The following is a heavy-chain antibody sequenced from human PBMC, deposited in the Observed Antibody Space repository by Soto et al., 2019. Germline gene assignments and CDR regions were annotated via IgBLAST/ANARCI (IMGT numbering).Heavy chain of an antibody. CDR2: ISDSGGAT. Sequence: GGSLRLSCAASGFTFSSYDMTWVRQAPGKGLEWVSAISDSGGATYYTDSVKGRFTISRDNSKSTLYLQMNSLRAEDTAVYYCGKGEAHAPRVYDFWGQGTLVTVSS. V-gene: IGHV3-23*01. CDR1: GFTFSSYD. CDR3: GKGEAHAPRVYDF. J-gene: IGHJ4*02. D-gene: IGHD1-20*01.